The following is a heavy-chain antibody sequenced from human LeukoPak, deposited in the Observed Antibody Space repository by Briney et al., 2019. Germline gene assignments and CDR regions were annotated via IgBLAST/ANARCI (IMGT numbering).Heavy chain of an antibody. J-gene: IGHJ3*02. V-gene: IGHV3-48*03. CDR2: ISSSGSTI. Sequence: PGRSLRLSCAASGFTFSSYEMNWVRQAPGKGLWWGSYISSSGSTIYYADSVKGRFTISRDNAKNSLYLQMNSLRAEDTAVYYCAREGSRDHAFDIWGQGTMVTVSS. CDR3: AREGSRDHAFDI. D-gene: IGHD2-2*01. CDR1: GFTFSSYE.